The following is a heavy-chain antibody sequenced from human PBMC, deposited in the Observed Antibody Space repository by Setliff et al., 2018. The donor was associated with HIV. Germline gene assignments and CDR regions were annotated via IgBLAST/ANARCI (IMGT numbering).Heavy chain of an antibody. J-gene: IGHJ6*03. CDR3: ARDAGKGNCSGGRCFGFNYYYYLDV. CDR1: GGSISTYSYY. V-gene: IGHV4-39*02. Sequence: SETLSLTCSVFGGSISTYSYYWGWVRQPPGMGLEWIGSIYHTANTHYSPSLETRVAIFVDTSKNQFSLRLSSVTAADTALYYCARDAGKGNCSGGRCFGFNYYYYLDVWCKGTTVTVS. CDR2: IYHTANT. D-gene: IGHD2-15*01.